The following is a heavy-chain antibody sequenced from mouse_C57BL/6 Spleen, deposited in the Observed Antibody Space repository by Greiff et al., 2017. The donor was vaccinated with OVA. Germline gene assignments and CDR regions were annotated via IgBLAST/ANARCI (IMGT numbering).Heavy chain of an antibody. Sequence: VQLQQSGPGLVKPSQSLSLTCSVTGYSITSGYYWNWIRQFPGNKLEWMGYISYDGSNNYNPSLKNRISITRDTSKNQFFLKLNSVTTEDTATYDCARGDYYGSDWYFDVWGTGTTVTVSS. V-gene: IGHV3-6*01. D-gene: IGHD1-1*01. J-gene: IGHJ1*03. CDR3: ARGDYYGSDWYFDV. CDR1: GYSITSGYY. CDR2: ISYDGSN.